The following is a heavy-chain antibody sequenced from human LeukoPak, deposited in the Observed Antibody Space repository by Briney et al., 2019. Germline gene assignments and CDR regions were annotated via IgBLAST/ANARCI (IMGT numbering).Heavy chain of an antibody. J-gene: IGHJ4*02. Sequence: SQTLSLTCATSGDSVSSTSASWNWIRQSPSRGLEWLGRTYYRSKWYNDYELSVKSRITINPDTSKNQFSLHLNSVTPEDTAVYYCSRGSYSDHWGQGTLVTVSS. CDR1: GDSVSSTSAS. V-gene: IGHV6-1*01. CDR2: TYYRSKWYN. CDR3: SRGSYSDH.